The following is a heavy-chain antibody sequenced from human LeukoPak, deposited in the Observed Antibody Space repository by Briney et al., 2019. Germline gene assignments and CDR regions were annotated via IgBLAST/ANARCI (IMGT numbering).Heavy chain of an antibody. CDR2: INPNSGGT. J-gene: IGHJ6*03. CDR3: AREGTIAARHFLGGYYYYYMDV. CDR1: GYTFTGYY. V-gene: IGHV1-2*02. Sequence: ASVKVSCKASGYTFTGYYMHWVRQAPGQGLEWMGWINPNSGGTNYAQKFQGRVTMTRDTSISTAYMELSRLRSDDTAVYYCAREGTIAARHFLGGYYYYYMDVWGKGTTVTVPS. D-gene: IGHD6-6*01.